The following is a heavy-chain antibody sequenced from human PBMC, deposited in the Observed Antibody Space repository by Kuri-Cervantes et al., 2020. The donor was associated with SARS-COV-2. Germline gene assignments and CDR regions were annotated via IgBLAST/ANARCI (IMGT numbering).Heavy chain of an antibody. V-gene: IGHV4-59*05. CDR3: ARAEGAMLPGSLRFLEWLDPYYFDY. CDR2: IYYSGST. Sequence: SETLSLTCTVSGGSISSHYWSWIGQPPGRGLEWIGSIYYSGSTYYNPSLKSRVTISVDTSKNQFSLKLSSVTAADTAVYYCARAEGAMLPGSLRFLEWLDPYYFDYWGQGTLVTVSS. D-gene: IGHD3-3*01. J-gene: IGHJ4*02. CDR1: GGSISSHY.